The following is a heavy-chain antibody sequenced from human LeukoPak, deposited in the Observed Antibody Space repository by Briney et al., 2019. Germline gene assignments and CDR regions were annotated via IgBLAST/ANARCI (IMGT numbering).Heavy chain of an antibody. Sequence: SETLSLTCTVSGDSISTSNSYWGWIRQPPGKGLEWIGSIYYSGNTYYNASLKSRVTISVDTSKNQFSLKLNSVTAADTAVYYCARDLLYYSGSGSPLEYWGQGTLVTVSS. J-gene: IGHJ4*02. D-gene: IGHD3-10*01. V-gene: IGHV4-39*07. CDR2: IYYSGNT. CDR3: ARDLLYYSGSGSPLEY. CDR1: GDSISTSNSY.